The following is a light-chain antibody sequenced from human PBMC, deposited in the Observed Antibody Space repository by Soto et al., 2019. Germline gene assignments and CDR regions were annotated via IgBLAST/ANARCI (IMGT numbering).Light chain of an antibody. CDR3: QKSYSSPPK. Sequence: DIQMTPSLSTLSASVLCIVNITFRASQSISSWLAWYQQKPGKAPKVLIYDASSLESGVQSRFSGSGSGTEFTLTISSLQPDDFATYYCQKSYSSPPKFGQGTKVDIK. CDR2: DAS. V-gene: IGKV1-5*01. CDR1: QSISSW. J-gene: IGKJ1*01.